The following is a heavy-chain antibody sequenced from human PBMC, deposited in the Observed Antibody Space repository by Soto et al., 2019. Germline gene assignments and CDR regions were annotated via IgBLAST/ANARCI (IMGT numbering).Heavy chain of an antibody. CDR3: ARELGGDYYGSGSYPDYFDY. Sequence: QVQLVQSGAEVKKPGASVKVSCKASGYTFTSYGISWVRQAPGHALDWMGWISAYNGNTNYAQKLQGRVTMTTDTSRSTAYMELRSLRSDDTAVYYCARELGGDYYGSGSYPDYFDYWGQGTLVTVSS. CDR1: GYTFTSYG. J-gene: IGHJ4*02. D-gene: IGHD3-10*01. V-gene: IGHV1-18*01. CDR2: ISAYNGNT.